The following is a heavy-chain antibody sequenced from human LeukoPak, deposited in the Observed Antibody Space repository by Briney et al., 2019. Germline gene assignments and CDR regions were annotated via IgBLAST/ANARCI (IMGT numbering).Heavy chain of an antibody. D-gene: IGHD2-15*01. Sequence: SETLSLTCTVSGGSISSYYWSWIRQPPGKGLEWIGYIYYSGSTNNNPSLKSRVTISVDTSKSQFSLKLSSVTAADTAVYYCARDLVRGYCSGGSCYPSWFDPWGQGTLVTVSS. CDR1: GGSISSYY. V-gene: IGHV4-59*01. J-gene: IGHJ5*02. CDR3: ARDLVRGYCSGGSCYPSWFDP. CDR2: IYYSGST.